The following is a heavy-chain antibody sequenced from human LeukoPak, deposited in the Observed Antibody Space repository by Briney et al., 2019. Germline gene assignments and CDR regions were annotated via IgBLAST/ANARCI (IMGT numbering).Heavy chain of an antibody. Sequence: GGSLRLTCAASGISFSSYGMHWVRQAPGKGLEWVAVIWYDGSKEYYADSVKGRFTISRDNSKNTLYLQMNSLRAEDTAVYYCAKDRDTAMEIDYWGQGTLVTVSS. J-gene: IGHJ4*02. V-gene: IGHV3-33*06. D-gene: IGHD5-18*01. CDR3: AKDRDTAMEIDY. CDR1: GISFSSYG. CDR2: IWYDGSKE.